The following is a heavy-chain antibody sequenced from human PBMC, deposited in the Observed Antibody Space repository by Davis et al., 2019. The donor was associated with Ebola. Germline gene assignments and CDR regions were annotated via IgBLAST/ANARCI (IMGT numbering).Heavy chain of an antibody. D-gene: IGHD1-7*01. CDR2: IRYDGSNK. Sequence: GGSLRLSCAASGFTFSSYGMHWVRQAPGKGLEWVAVIRYDGSNKYYADSVKGRFTISRDNSKNTLYLQMNSLRAEDTAVYYCARDKNWNYNLPYGMDVWGQGTTVTVSS. CDR3: ARDKNWNYNLPYGMDV. CDR1: GFTFSSYG. J-gene: IGHJ6*02. V-gene: IGHV3-33*01.